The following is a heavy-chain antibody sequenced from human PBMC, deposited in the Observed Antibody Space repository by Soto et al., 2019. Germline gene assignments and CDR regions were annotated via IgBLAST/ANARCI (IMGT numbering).Heavy chain of an antibody. CDR1: GDSITTNGYY. D-gene: IGHD2-8*02. CDR2: VYWTGST. J-gene: IGHJ4*02. CDR3: FRSHYTSGLPIDY. V-gene: IGHV4-39*01. Sequence: PSETLSLTCSVSGDSITTNGYYWGWIRQPPGKGLQWIGNVYWTGSTFSHPSLTSRVFISVDTSKNEFSLRLTSVTAADTAVYYCFRSHYTSGLPIDYRGPGTLGTRSS.